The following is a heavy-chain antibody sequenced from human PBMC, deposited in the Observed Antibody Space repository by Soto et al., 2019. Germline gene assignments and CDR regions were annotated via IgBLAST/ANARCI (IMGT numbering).Heavy chain of an antibody. J-gene: IGHJ4*02. CDR2: LNYSGST. CDR3: ARGSRYIVLIVYANPRPAKDYFDY. CDR1: GGSISSSSYY. V-gene: IGHV4-39*07. Sequence: SETLSLTCTVSGGSISSSSYYWGWIRQPPGKGLEWIGSLNYSGSTYYNPSLKSRVTISVDTSKNQFSLKLSSVTAADTAVYYCARGSRYIVLIVYANPRPAKDYFDYWGQGTLVTVSS. D-gene: IGHD2-8*01.